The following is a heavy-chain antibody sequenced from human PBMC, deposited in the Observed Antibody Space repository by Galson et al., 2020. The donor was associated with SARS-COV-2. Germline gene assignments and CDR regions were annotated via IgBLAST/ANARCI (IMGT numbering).Heavy chain of an antibody. CDR2: ISGSGGST. CDR3: AKGQRRYYYDSGGSFDY. CDR1: GFTFSSYA. D-gene: IGHD3-22*01. Sequence: TGGSLRLSCAASGFTFSSYAMSWVRQAPGKGLEWVSAISGSGGSTYYADSVKGRFTISRDNSKNTLYLQMNSLRAEDTAVYYCAKGQRRYYYDSGGSFDYWGQGTLVTVSS. J-gene: IGHJ4*02. V-gene: IGHV3-23*01.